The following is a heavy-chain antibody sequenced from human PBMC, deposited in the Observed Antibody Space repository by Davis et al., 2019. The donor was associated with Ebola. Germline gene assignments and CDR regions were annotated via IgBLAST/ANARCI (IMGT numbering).Heavy chain of an antibody. D-gene: IGHD1-26*01. CDR3: ARDSLVVGATITTFDP. J-gene: IGHJ5*02. CDR2: INPSGGST. Sequence: ASVKVSCKASGYTFTSYYMHWVRQAPGQGLEWMGIINPSGGSTSYAQKFQGRVTMTRDTSTSTVYMELSSLRSEDTAVYYCARDSLVVGATITTFDPWGQGTLVIVSS. V-gene: IGHV1-46*01. CDR1: GYTFTSYY.